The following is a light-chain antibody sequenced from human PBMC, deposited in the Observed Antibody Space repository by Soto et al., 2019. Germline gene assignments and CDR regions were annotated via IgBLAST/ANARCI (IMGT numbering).Light chain of an antibody. V-gene: IGLV1-40*01. CDR2: ANN. CDR3: QSYDSSLSGWV. CDR1: SSNFGAGYD. J-gene: IGLJ3*02. Sequence: QSVLTQPPSVSGAPGQRVSISCTGSSSNFGAGYDVHWYQHLPGTAPKLLIYANNNRPSGVPERFSGSKSGTSASLAITGLRAEDEADYYCQSYDSSLSGWVFGGGTKLTVL.